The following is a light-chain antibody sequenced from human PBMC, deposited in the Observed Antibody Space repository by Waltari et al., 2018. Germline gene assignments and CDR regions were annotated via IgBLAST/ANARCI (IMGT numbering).Light chain of an antibody. V-gene: IGLV1-44*01. CDR2: YTN. J-gene: IGLJ3*02. Sequence: QSVLTQPPPASGTRGQRVTVSCSGGSSTIGSHFVNWYQHRPGTAPKLLIYYTNQRPSGVPDRFSGSKSGASASLAISDLQSEDEADYYCATWDRSLNVWMFGGGTKLTVL. CDR3: ATWDRSLNVWM. CDR1: SSTIGSHF.